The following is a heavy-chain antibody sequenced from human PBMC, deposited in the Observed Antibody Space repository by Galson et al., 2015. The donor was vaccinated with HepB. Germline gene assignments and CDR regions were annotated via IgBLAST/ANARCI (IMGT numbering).Heavy chain of an antibody. Sequence: SLRLSCAASGITFSSLALGWVRQAPGNGLWWVSLITIDGDGTFYADSVKGRFTISRDNSKNTVDLQMSSQRVEQTVLYNCAKGATYGAREGGFDCWGQGTLVTVSS. CDR2: ITIDGDGT. D-gene: IGHD4/OR15-4a*01. V-gene: IGHV3-23*01. J-gene: IGHJ4*02. CDR3: AKGATYGAREGGFDC. CDR1: GITFSSLA.